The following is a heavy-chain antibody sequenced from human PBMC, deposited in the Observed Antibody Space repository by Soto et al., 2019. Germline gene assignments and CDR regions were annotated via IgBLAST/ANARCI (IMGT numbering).Heavy chain of an antibody. D-gene: IGHD4-17*01. CDR3: THVETTVTKL. J-gene: IGHJ4*02. CDR1: GFSLSTSGVG. Sequence: QITLKESGPTLVKPTQTLTLTCTFSGFSLSTSGVGVGWIRQPPGKALEWLALIYWDDDKRYTPSLKSRLTITKDTSKNQVVLTMTKMDPVDTGTYYCTHVETTVTKLWGQGTLVTVSS. V-gene: IGHV2-5*02. CDR2: IYWDDDK.